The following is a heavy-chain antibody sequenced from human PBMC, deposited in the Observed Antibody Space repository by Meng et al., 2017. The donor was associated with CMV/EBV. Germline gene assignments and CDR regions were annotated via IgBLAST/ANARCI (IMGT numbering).Heavy chain of an antibody. CDR2: IKQDGSEK. CDR1: GFTFSSYW. Sequence: GESLKISCAASGFTFSSYWMSWVRQAPGKGLEWVANIKQDGSEKYYVDSVKGRFTISRDNAKNSLYLQMNSLRAEDTAVYYCTTDPPVLRFLEWLSTLRHWGQGTLVTVSS. CDR3: TTDPPVLRFLEWLSTLRH. J-gene: IGHJ4*02. V-gene: IGHV3-7*03. D-gene: IGHD3-3*01.